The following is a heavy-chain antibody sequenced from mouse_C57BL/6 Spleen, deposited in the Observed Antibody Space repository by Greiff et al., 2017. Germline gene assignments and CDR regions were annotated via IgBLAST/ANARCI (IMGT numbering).Heavy chain of an antibody. CDR1: GYTFTSYD. V-gene: IGHV1-85*01. J-gene: IGHJ3*01. Sequence: QVQLKESGPELVKPGASVKLSCKASGYTFTSYDINWVKQRPGQGLEWIGWIYPRDGSTKYNEKFKGKATLTVDTSSSTAYMELHSLASEDSAVYFCARRVGAYWGQGTLVTVSA. CDR2: IYPRDGST. D-gene: IGHD1-1*02. CDR3: ARRVGAY.